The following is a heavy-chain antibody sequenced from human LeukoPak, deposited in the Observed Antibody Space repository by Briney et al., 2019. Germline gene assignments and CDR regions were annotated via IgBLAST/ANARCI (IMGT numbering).Heavy chain of an antibody. CDR1: GFTFSSYS. CDR3: ARVALAGDYYYYMDV. J-gene: IGHJ6*03. CDR2: ISSSSSYI. D-gene: IGHD3-3*02. V-gene: IGHV3-21*01. Sequence: GGSLRLSCAASGFTFSSYSMNWVRQAPGKGLEWVSSISSSSSYIYYADSVKGRFTISRDNAKNSLYLQMNSLRAEDTAVYYCARVALAGDYYYYMDVWGKGTTVTISS.